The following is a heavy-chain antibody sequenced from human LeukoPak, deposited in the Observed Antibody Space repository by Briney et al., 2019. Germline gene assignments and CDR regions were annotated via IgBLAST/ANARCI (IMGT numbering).Heavy chain of an antibody. V-gene: IGHV4-34*01. CDR2: IHHSGST. D-gene: IGHD4-17*01. Sequence: SETLSLTCAVSSGSLSGYSWGWVRQAPGKGLDWIGEIHHSGSTTYNSSLKNRVTISLDKPKSQFSLILTSVTAADTAVYYCTRQSGTVTPIDYWGQGILVTVSS. CDR3: TRQSGTVTPIDY. J-gene: IGHJ4*02. CDR1: SGSLSGYS.